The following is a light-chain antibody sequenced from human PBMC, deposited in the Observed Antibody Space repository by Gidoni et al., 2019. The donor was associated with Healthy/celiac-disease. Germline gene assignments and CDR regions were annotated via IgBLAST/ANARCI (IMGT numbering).Light chain of an antibody. Sequence: PATLSLSPGERATLSCRASQSVSSYLAWYQQKPGQAPRLLIYDASNRATGIPARFSGSGSGTDFTLTISSLEPEDFAVYYCQQHSNWPLTFGGGIKVEIK. V-gene: IGKV3-11*01. CDR2: DAS. CDR1: QSVSSY. CDR3: QQHSNWPLT. J-gene: IGKJ4*01.